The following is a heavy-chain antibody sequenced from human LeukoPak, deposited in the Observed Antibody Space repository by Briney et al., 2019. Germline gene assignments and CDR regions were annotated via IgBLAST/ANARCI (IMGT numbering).Heavy chain of an antibody. CDR2: IYTSGST. CDR3: ARARYYDFWSGYSYFDY. V-gene: IGHV4-61*02. D-gene: IGHD3-3*01. Sequence: SETLSLTCTVSGGSISSGSYYRSWIRQPAGKGLEWIGRIYTSGSTNYNPSLKSRVPISVDTSKNQFSLKLSSVTAADTAVYYCARARYYDFWSGYSYFDYWGQGTLVTVSS. J-gene: IGHJ4*02. CDR1: GGSISSGSYY.